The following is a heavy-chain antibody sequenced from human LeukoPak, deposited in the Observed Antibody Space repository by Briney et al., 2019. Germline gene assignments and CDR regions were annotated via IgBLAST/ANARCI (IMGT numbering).Heavy chain of an antibody. J-gene: IGHJ2*01. CDR1: GGSIRSYY. CDR2: IYSSGST. D-gene: IGHD6-13*01. Sequence: PSETLSLTCTVSGGSIRSYYWSWIRQPPGKGLEWIGYIYSSGSTNYNPSLKSRVTISVDTSKNQFSLKLSSVTAADTAVYYCVRVYYSSSYDYWYFDLWGRGTLVTVSS. V-gene: IGHV4-59*01. CDR3: VRVYYSSSYDYWYFDL.